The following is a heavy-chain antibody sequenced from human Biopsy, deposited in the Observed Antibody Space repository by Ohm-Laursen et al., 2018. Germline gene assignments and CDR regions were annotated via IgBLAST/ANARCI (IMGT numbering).Heavy chain of an antibody. Sequence: SVKVSCNASGYSFTSYYMHWVRQAPGQGLKWMGMINPSGSTTSYPQIFQGRVTMTRDTSKSTVYMELSSLRSADTAVYFCARNTGWYGDLYYFDYWGQGTLVTVSS. CDR1: GYSFTSYY. CDR2: INPSGSTT. CDR3: ARNTGWYGDLYYFDY. J-gene: IGHJ4*02. D-gene: IGHD6-19*01. V-gene: IGHV1-46*01.